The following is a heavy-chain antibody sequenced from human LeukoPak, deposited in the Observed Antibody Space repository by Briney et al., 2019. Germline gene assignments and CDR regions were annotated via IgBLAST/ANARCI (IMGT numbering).Heavy chain of an antibody. J-gene: IGHJ4*02. CDR1: GFTFDDYA. Sequence: GGSLRLSCAASGFTFDDYAMHWVRQAPGKGPEWVSGISWNSGSIGYADSVKGRFTISRDNAKNSLYLQMNSLRAEDTALYYCAKDYYGSGSYPSHFDYWGQGTLVTVSS. CDR3: AKDYYGSGSYPSHFDY. V-gene: IGHV3-9*01. D-gene: IGHD3-10*01. CDR2: ISWNSGSI.